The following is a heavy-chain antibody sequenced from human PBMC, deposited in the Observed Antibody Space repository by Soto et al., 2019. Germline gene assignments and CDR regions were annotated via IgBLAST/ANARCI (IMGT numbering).Heavy chain of an antibody. J-gene: IGHJ4*02. Sequence: EVLLVESGGGLVQPGGSLKLSFEASGFVFKDFQFHWAPKPSGKGLEWVGRIRDRAYNYATAYAASVKGRFTISRDDSNNKAYLQMDSLKTEDTAIYYCTRLISAAQDYWGQGTLVTVSS. V-gene: IGHV3-73*01. CDR2: IRDRAYNYAT. CDR3: TRLISAAQDY. D-gene: IGHD3-10*01. CDR1: GFVFKDFQ.